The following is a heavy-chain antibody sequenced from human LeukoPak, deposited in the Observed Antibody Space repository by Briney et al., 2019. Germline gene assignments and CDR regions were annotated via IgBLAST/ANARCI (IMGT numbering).Heavy chain of an antibody. CDR2: ISSSSSYI. V-gene: IGHV3-21*04. CDR3: ARAGNTRFDY. J-gene: IGHJ4*02. D-gene: IGHD2/OR15-2a*01. Sequence: GGSLRLSCAASGFTFSSYSMNWVRQAPGKGLEWVSSISSSSSYIYYADSVKGRFTISRDNSKNTLYLQMNSLRAEDTAVYYCARAGNTRFDYWGQGTLVTVSS. CDR1: GFTFSSYS.